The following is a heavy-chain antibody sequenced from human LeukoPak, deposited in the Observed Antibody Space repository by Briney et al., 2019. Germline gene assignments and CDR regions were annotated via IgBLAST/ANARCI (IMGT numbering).Heavy chain of an antibody. Sequence: SVKVSCKASGGTFSSYAISWVRQAPGQGLEWMGGIIPIFGTANYAQKFQGRVTITTDESTSTTYMELSSLRSEDTAVYYCARIPNIGSYGYYFDYWGXXXXVTVSS. V-gene: IGHV1-69*05. D-gene: IGHD5-18*01. J-gene: IGHJ4*02. CDR1: GGTFSSYA. CDR3: ARIPNIGSYGYYFDY. CDR2: IIPIFGTA.